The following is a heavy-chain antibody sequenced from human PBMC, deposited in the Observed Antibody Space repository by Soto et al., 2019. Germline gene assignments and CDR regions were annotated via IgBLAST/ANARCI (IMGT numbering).Heavy chain of an antibody. D-gene: IGHD6-19*01. V-gene: IGHV1-2*04. CDR1: GYTFTGYY. Sequence: ASVNVSCKASGYTFTGYYMHWVRQAPGQGLEWMGWINPNSGGTNYAQKFQGWVTMTRDTSISTAYMELSRLRSDDTAVYYCARDESSGWYENWGQGTLVTVSS. CDR3: ARDESSGWYEN. CDR2: INPNSGGT. J-gene: IGHJ4*02.